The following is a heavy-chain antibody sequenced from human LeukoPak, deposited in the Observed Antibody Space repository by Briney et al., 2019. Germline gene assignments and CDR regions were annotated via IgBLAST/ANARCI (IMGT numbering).Heavy chain of an antibody. D-gene: IGHD6-19*01. Sequence: SETLSLTCTVSGGSISSGSYSWGWIRQPPGKGLEWIGSIYSGGNSYSNPSLKSRVTISVDTSKNQFSLNLSSVTAADTAVYYCARAVSGAYYFDYWGQGTLDTVSS. J-gene: IGHJ4*02. CDR2: IYSGGNS. V-gene: IGHV4-39*07. CDR1: GGSISSGSYS. CDR3: ARAVSGAYYFDY.